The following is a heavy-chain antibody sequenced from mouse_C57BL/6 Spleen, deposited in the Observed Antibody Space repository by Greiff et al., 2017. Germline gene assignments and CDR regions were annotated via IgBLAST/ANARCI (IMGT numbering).Heavy chain of an antibody. Sequence: QVQLKESGTELVKPGASVKLSCKASGYTFTSYWMHWVKQRPGQGLEWIGNINPSNGGTNYNEKFKSKATLTVDKSSSTAYMQLSSLTSEDSAVYYCARSRNYGSIYYFDYWGQGTTLTVSS. CDR1: GYTFTSYW. D-gene: IGHD1-1*01. CDR3: ARSRNYGSIYYFDY. V-gene: IGHV1-53*01. CDR2: INPSNGGT. J-gene: IGHJ2*01.